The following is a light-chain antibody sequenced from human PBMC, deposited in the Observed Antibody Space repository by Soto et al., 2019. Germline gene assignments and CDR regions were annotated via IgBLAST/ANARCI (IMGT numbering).Light chain of an antibody. CDR3: QQLNSYPALT. Sequence: DLQLTQSPSFLSASVGDRVTVTCRASQGISSYLAWYQQRPGNAPKLLIYAASTLQSGVPSRFSGSGYGTEFTLTISSLQPEDFATYYCQQLNSYPALTFGGGTKVDIK. CDR1: QGISSY. J-gene: IGKJ4*01. CDR2: AAS. V-gene: IGKV1-9*01.